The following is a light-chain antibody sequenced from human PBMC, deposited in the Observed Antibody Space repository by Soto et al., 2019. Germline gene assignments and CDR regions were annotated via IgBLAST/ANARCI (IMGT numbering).Light chain of an antibody. CDR2: KAS. CDR1: QTISSW. CDR3: QHYNNYSEA. Sequence: SQMNQTPSTLSRSVGDRVTITYLASQTISSWLAWYQQKPVQAPKLLIYKASTLKSGVPSRFSGSGSGTEFTLTISSLQPDDFATYYCQHYNNYSEAFGQGTKVDI. V-gene: IGKV1-5*03. J-gene: IGKJ1*01.